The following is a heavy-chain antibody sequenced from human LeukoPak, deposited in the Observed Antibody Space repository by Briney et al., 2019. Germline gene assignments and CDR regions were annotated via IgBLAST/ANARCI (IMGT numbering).Heavy chain of an antibody. CDR2: IY. CDR1: GDSITLYY. J-gene: IGHJ6*03. CDR3: AKAFSYYDFWSGSSYYYYYMDV. D-gene: IGHD3-3*01. V-gene: IGHV4-59*01. Sequence: KPSETLSLTCSVSGDSITLYYWSWIRQPPGKGLEWIGYIYYMSVDTSKNQFSLKLTSVTAADTAVYYCAKAFSYYDFWSGSSYYYYYMDVWGKGTTVTVSS.